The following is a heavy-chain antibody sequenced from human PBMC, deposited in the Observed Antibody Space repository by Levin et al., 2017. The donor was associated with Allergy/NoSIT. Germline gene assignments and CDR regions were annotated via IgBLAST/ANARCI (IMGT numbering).Heavy chain of an antibody. Sequence: GSLRLSCTVSGGSISSYYWSWIRQPPGKGLEWIGYIYYSGSTNYNPSLKSRVTISVDTSTNQFSLKLSSVTAADTAVYYCARHLWSPGLEWLLRGYGMDGWGQGTTVTVSS. CDR3: ARHLWSPGLEWLLRGYGMDG. D-gene: IGHD3-3*01. V-gene: IGHV4-59*08. CDR2: IYYSGST. CDR1: GGSISSYY. J-gene: IGHJ6*02.